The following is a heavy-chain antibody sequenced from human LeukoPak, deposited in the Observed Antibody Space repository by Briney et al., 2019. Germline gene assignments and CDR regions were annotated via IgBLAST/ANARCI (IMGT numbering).Heavy chain of an antibody. J-gene: IGHJ3*02. CDR3: ARGYSRAAFDI. Sequence: GGSLRLSCAASGFDFSNQAMSWVRQAPGKGLEWVSGISGGGGATYSADSVKGRFTISRDNSKNTMYLQMKSLRVEDTALYYCARGYSRAAFDIWGQGTVVAVSS. CDR2: ISGGGGAT. D-gene: IGHD2-15*01. V-gene: IGHV3-23*01. CDR1: GFDFSNQA.